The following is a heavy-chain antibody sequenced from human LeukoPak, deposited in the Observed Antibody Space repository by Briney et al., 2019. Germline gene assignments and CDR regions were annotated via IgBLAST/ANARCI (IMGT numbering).Heavy chain of an antibody. CDR3: ARETGYFDY. J-gene: IGHJ4*02. Sequence: PGGSLRLSCAASGFTFSSYWMSWVRQAPGKGLEWVANIKQDGSDKYYVDSVKGRFTISRDNTKKSLYLQMNSLRAEDTAVYYCARETGYFDYWGQGTLVTVSS. D-gene: IGHD3-9*01. V-gene: IGHV3-7*01. CDR2: IKQDGSDK. CDR1: GFTFSSYW.